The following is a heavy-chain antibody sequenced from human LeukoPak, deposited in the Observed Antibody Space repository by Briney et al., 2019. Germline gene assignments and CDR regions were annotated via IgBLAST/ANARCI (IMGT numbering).Heavy chain of an antibody. D-gene: IGHD3-3*01. Sequence: SETLSLTCAVYGGSFSGYYWSWIRQPPGKGLEWIGEINHSGSTNYNPSLKSRVTISVDTSENQFSLKLSSVTAADTAVYYCARDRHYDFWSGYPYYYYMDVWGKGTTVTVSS. V-gene: IGHV4-34*01. J-gene: IGHJ6*03. CDR3: ARDRHYDFWSGYPYYYYMDV. CDR1: GGSFSGYY. CDR2: INHSGST.